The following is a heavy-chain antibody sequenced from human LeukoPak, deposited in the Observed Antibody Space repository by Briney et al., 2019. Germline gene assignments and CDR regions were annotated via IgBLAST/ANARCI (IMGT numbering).Heavy chain of an antibody. CDR3: ASDLRSYSPSSVDY. CDR2: ISSYSDNT. D-gene: IGHD3-10*01. CDR1: GYKFISYG. V-gene: IGHV1-18*01. Sequence: ASVTVSCKASGYKFISYGINWLRQAPGQGLEWMGWISSYSDNTKYSQNLQGRVTMTTDTSTNTAYMELRSLRSDDTAVYYCASDLRSYSPSSVDYWGQGTLVTVSS. J-gene: IGHJ4*02.